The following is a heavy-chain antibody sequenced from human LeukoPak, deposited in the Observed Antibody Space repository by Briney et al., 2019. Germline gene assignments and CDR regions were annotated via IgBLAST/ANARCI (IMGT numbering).Heavy chain of an antibody. Sequence: ASVKVSCKASEGTFSSYAISWVRQAPGQGLEWMGRIIPILGIANYAQKFQGRVTITADKSTSTAYMELSSLRSEDTAVYYCARLPPNCSGGSCYSLSFDIWGQGTMVTVSS. CDR3: ARLPPNCSGGSCYSLSFDI. D-gene: IGHD2-15*01. CDR2: IIPILGIA. V-gene: IGHV1-69*04. J-gene: IGHJ3*02. CDR1: EGTFSSYA.